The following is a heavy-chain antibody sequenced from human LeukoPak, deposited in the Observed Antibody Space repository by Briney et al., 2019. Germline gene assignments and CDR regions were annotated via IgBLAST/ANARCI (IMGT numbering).Heavy chain of an antibody. CDR3: ARDRVWFDP. V-gene: IGHV3-33*01. D-gene: IGHD6-13*01. J-gene: IGHJ5*02. Sequence: GGPLRLSCAASGFTFSSYGMHWVRQAPGKGLEWVAVIWYDGSNKYYADPVKGRFTISRDNSKNTLYLQMNSLRAEDTAVYYCARDRVWFDPWGQGTLVTVSS. CDR1: GFTFSSYG. CDR2: IWYDGSNK.